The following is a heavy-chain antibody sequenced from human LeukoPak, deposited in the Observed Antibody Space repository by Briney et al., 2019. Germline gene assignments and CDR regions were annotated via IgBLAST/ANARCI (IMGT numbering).Heavy chain of an antibody. D-gene: IGHD1-7*01. CDR1: GDSISGYY. CDR3: ARSRYNWNYYFDY. J-gene: IGHJ4*02. V-gene: IGHV4-59*01. Sequence: ETLSLTCTVSGDSISGYYWSWIRQPPGKGLEWIGYIYYSGTTNYNPSLNSRVTISVDTSKNEASLKLSSVTAADTAVYYCARSRYNWNYYFDYWGQGTLVTVSS. CDR2: IYYSGTT.